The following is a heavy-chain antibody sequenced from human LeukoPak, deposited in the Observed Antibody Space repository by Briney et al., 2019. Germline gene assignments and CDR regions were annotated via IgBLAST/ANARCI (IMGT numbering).Heavy chain of an antibody. Sequence: SQTLSLTCAISGDSVSSNSAAWNWIRQSPSRGLEWLGRTYYRSKWYNDYAVSVKSRISINPDTSKNQFSLQLNSVTPEDTAVYYCARVVDYYDSSPWYYFDSWGQGTLVTVSS. D-gene: IGHD3-22*01. V-gene: IGHV6-1*01. CDR3: ARVVDYYDSSPWYYFDS. CDR1: GDSVSSNSAA. CDR2: TYYRSKWYN. J-gene: IGHJ4*02.